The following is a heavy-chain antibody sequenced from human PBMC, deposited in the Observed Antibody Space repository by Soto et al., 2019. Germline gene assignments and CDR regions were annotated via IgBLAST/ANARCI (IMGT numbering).Heavy chain of an antibody. CDR2: ITWNGGTI. CDR1: GFAFDDYV. J-gene: IGHJ5*02. D-gene: IGHD6-13*01. Sequence: EVQLVESGGGLVQPGRSLRLSCAASGFAFDDYVMHWVRQPPGRGLEWVSGITWNGGTIRYVDSVKGRFTISRDNAENSLYLQMNSLRPEDTAVYYCAKGGSAALIAPSGRDNWFDPWGQGTQVTASS. CDR3: AKGGSAALIAPSGRDNWFDP. V-gene: IGHV3-9*01.